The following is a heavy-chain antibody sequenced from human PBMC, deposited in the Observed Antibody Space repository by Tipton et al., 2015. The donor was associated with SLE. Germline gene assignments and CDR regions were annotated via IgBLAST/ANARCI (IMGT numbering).Heavy chain of an antibody. CDR1: GGSISSHY. J-gene: IGHJ3*02. V-gene: IGHV4-59*11. Sequence: SLTCTVSGGSISSHYWSWIRQPPGKGLEWIGYSYYSGSTNYNPSLKSRVTISVDTSKNQFSLKLSSVTAADTAVYYCARDPSTVTQAFDIWGQGTMVTVSS. CDR3: ARDPSTVTQAFDI. CDR2: SYYSGST. D-gene: IGHD4-17*01.